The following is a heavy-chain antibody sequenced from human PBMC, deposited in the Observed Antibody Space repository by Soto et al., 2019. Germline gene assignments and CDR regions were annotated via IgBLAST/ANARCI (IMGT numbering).Heavy chain of an antibody. CDR1: GFTFNSYG. CDR2: ISYDSTKT. J-gene: IGHJ6*02. D-gene: IGHD1-26*01. CDR3: ARTRSAWSDFHYYSLDV. V-gene: IGHV3-30*03. Sequence: QVQLVESGGGVVQPGRSLRLSCAASGFTFNSYGMNWVRQGPGNGLEWVAFISYDSTKTYYADSVKGRFTISRDNSNSSLYVQMNSLTGEDTAVYYWARTRSAWSDFHYYSLDVWGQGTTVTVSS.